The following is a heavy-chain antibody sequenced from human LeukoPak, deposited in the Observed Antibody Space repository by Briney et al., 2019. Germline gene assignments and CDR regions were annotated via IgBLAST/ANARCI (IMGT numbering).Heavy chain of an antibody. D-gene: IGHD1-26*01. CDR3: ARVSGYSGSYYDI. CDR2: INSDGSST. Sequence: WGSLRLSCAASGFTFSSNWMHWVRQAPGKGLVWVSRINSDGSSTSYADSVKGRFTISRDNAKNTLYLQMNSLRAEDTAVYYCARVSGYSGSYYDIWGQGTMVTVS. J-gene: IGHJ3*02. CDR1: GFTFSSNW. V-gene: IGHV3-74*01.